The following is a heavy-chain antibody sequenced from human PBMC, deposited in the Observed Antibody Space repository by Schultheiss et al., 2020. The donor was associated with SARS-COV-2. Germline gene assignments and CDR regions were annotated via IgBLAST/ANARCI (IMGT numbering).Heavy chain of an antibody. D-gene: IGHD3-10*01. J-gene: IGHJ6*02. CDR2: INWNGGRT. V-gene: IGHV3-20*04. CDR3: ARDEVAEGVYYNGMDV. CDR1: GFTFSSYG. Sequence: GGSLRLSCAASGFTFSSYGMSWVRQAPGKGLEWVSGINWNGGRTGYADSVKGRFTISRDNAKNSLYLQMNSLRAEDTALYYCARDEVAEGVYYNGMDVWGRGTTVTVSS.